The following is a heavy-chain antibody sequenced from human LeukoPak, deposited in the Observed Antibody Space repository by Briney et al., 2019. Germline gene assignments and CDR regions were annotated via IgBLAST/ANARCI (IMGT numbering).Heavy chain of an antibody. Sequence: GGSLRLSCVASGFTFSGHGMHWVRQAPGKGLEWVAFIRYDGSNKYYADSVKGRFTISRDNSKNTLYLQMNSLRAEDTAVYYCEGWERPFDYWGQGTLVTVSS. V-gene: IGHV3-30*02. J-gene: IGHJ4*02. CDR3: EGWERPFDY. D-gene: IGHD1-26*01. CDR1: GFTFSGHG. CDR2: IRYDGSNK.